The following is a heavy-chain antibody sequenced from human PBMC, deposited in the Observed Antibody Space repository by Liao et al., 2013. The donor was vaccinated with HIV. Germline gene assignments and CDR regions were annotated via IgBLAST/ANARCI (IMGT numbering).Heavy chain of an antibody. J-gene: IGHJ3*01. D-gene: IGHD3-22*01. V-gene: IGHV4-61*02. CDR2: IYTSGSA. CDR1: GGSINSGSYY. Sequence: QVQLQESGPGLVKPSQTLSLTCSVSGGSINSGSYYWSWIRQPAGKGLEWIGLIYTSGSANYNPSLKSRVTISVDTSKNQFSLRLNSVTAADTALYFCARAVSSDNYHDAFDVWGQGTMVTVSS. CDR3: ARAVSSDNYHDAFDV.